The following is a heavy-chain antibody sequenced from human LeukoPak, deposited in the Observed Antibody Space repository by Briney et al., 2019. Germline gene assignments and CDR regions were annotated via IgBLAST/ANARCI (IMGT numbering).Heavy chain of an antibody. Sequence: ASVKVSCKASGGTFSSYAISWVRQAPGQGLEWMGRIIPILGIANYAQKFQGRVTITADKSTSTAYMELSSLRSEDTAVYYCAREKGEMGTVDGWITMVRGVIDYWGQGTLVTVSS. J-gene: IGHJ4*02. V-gene: IGHV1-69*04. CDR3: AREKGEMGTVDGWITMVRGVIDY. CDR1: GGTFSSYA. D-gene: IGHD3-10*01. CDR2: IIPILGIA.